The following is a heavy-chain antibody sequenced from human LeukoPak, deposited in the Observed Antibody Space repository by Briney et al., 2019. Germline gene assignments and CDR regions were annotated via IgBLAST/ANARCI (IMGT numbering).Heavy chain of an antibody. CDR1: GLFFTVHY. CDR3: VRDHWWSFDS. J-gene: IGHJ4*02. D-gene: IGHD2-15*01. CDR2: IDPDGGYT. Sequence: PGGSLRLSCVDSGLFFTVHYMSWVRQVPGKGLEWVAKIDPDGGYTDYADSVKGRFTIFRDNAKNSLYLQLNSLRDGDTAVYDCVRDHWWSFDSWGQGTLVTVSS. V-gene: IGHV3-7*01.